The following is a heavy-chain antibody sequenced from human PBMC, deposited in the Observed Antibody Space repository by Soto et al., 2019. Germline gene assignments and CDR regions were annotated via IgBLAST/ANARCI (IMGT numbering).Heavy chain of an antibody. Sequence: PSETLSLTCCFSGGSMINDYWNWIRQPPGRGLEWIGYVYHSGSTNYNPSLKSRVSMSVDVSRNHFSLTLHSVTAADTAVYLCTSSCSTYSSHDYSRQAPLVTVYS. V-gene: IGHV4-59*01. CDR1: GGSMINDY. J-gene: IGHJ4*02. D-gene: IGHD2-15*01. CDR2: VYHSGST. CDR3: TSSCSTYSSHDY.